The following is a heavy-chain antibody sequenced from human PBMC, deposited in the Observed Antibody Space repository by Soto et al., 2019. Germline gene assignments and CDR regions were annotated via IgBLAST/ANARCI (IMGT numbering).Heavy chain of an antibody. J-gene: IGHJ6*02. CDR1: GLNVSSNY. Sequence: GGSLRLSCAASGLNVSSNYMNWVRQAPGKGLEWVSIIYSGGKTYYADSVKGRFTISRDISKNTLYLQMNRLRVEDTAVYYCAREVVGALYYYGMDVWGQGTTVTVSS. CDR3: AREVVGALYYYGMDV. V-gene: IGHV3-53*01. D-gene: IGHD2-15*01. CDR2: IYSGGKT.